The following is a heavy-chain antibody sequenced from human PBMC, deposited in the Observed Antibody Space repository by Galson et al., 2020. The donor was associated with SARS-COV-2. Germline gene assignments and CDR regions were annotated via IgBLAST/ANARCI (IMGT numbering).Heavy chain of an antibody. Sequence: KISCKASGGTFSSYAISWVRQAPGQGLEWMGGIIPIFGTANYAQKFQGRVTITADESTSTAYMELSSLRSEDTAVYYCARLYYDSSGPTDYWGQGTLVTVSS. CDR2: IIPIFGTA. CDR1: GGTFSSYA. D-gene: IGHD3-22*01. CDR3: ARLYYDSSGPTDY. V-gene: IGHV1-69*01. J-gene: IGHJ4*02.